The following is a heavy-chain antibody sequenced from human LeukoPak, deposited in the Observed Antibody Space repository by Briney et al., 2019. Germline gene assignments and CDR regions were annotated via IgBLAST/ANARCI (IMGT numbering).Heavy chain of an antibody. CDR1: GGSISSYY. V-gene: IGHV4-4*07. Sequence: PSETLSLTCTVSGGSISSYYWSWIRQPAGKGLEWIGRIYTSGSNNYNPSLKSRVTMSVDTSKNQFSLKLSSVTAADTAMYYCAREVADYGGYYYYHYMDVWGKGTTVTISS. CDR3: AREVADYGGYYYYHYMDV. CDR2: IYTSGSN. J-gene: IGHJ6*03. D-gene: IGHD4-23*01.